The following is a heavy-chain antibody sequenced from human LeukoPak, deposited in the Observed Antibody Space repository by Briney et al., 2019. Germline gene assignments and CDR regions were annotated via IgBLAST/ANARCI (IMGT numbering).Heavy chain of an antibody. J-gene: IGHJ4*02. CDR1: GFTFSSYA. V-gene: IGHV3-23*01. Sequence: PGGSLRLSCAASGFTFSSYAMSWVRQAPGKGLEWVSAISGSGGSTYYADSVKGRFTISRDNSKNTLYLQMNSLRAEDTAVYYCAKVIMQWELRYSEDYWGQGTLVTVSS. CDR2: ISGSGGST. D-gene: IGHD1-26*01. CDR3: AKVIMQWELRYSEDY.